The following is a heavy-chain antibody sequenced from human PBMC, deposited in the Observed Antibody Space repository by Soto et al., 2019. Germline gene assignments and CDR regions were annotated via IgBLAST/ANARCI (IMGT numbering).Heavy chain of an antibody. D-gene: IGHD3-22*01. CDR2: ISNSGDST. CDR3: AKDRFGGMVALIAGQYFDY. Sequence: EVQLLESGGGLVQPGGSLRLSCAASGFIFSSFALNWVRQAPGRGLEWISTISNSGDSTYYADAVKGRFTISRDNSKNTLYLQMNNLRAEDTALYYCAKDRFGGMVALIAGQYFDYWGQGTLVTVSS. J-gene: IGHJ4*02. CDR1: GFIFSSFA. V-gene: IGHV3-23*01.